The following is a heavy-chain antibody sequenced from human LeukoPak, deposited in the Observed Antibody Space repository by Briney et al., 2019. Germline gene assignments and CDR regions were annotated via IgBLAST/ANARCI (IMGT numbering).Heavy chain of an antibody. V-gene: IGHV3-23*01. Sequence: SGGSLRLSCAASGFTFSDYAMSWVRQAPGKGLEWVSGISGSDGTTDYTDSVKGRFTISRDNSKNTLYLQMESLRAEDTAVYFWAKHKISSGWYLGWFDPWAREPWSPSPQ. CDR2: ISGSDGTT. CDR1: GFTFSDYA. D-gene: IGHD6-19*01. CDR3: AKHKISSGWYLGWFDP. J-gene: IGHJ5*02.